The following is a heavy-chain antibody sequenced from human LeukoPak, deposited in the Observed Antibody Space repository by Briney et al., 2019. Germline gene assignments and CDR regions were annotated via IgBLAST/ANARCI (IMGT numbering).Heavy chain of an antibody. Sequence: SETLSLTCTVSGGSISSYYWTWIRQPAGKGLEWIGRIYTSGSTNYNPSLKSRVTMSVDTSKNQFSLRVSSVTAADTAVYYCARAPTAGVVPAAIPYYFDYWGQGTLVTVSS. CDR1: GGSISSYY. CDR3: ARAPTAGVVPAAIPYYFDY. CDR2: IYTSGST. V-gene: IGHV4-4*07. J-gene: IGHJ4*02. D-gene: IGHD2-2*01.